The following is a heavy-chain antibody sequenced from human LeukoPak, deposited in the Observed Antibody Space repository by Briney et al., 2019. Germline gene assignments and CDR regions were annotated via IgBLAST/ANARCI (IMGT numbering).Heavy chain of an antibody. CDR3: AKDYNPDLIHYFDY. V-gene: IGHV3-66*01. D-gene: IGHD3-10*01. CDR2: IYSGGRT. J-gene: IGHJ4*02. Sequence: GSLRLSCAASGFTVSRNYMSWVRQAPGKGLEWVSVIYSGGRTYYADSVKGRFTISRDNSKNTLYLQMNRLRAEDTAVYYCAKDYNPDLIHYFDYWGQGTLVTVSS. CDR1: GFTVSRNY.